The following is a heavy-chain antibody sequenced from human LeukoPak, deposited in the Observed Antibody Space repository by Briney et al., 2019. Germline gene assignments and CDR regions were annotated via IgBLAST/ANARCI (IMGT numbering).Heavy chain of an antibody. D-gene: IGHD6-13*01. J-gene: IGHJ5*02. Sequence: ASVKVSCKASGYTFTSYGISWVRQAPGQGLEWMGWISAYNGNTNYAQKLQGRVTMTTDTSTSTAYMELRSLRSDDTAVYYCARVVAAAGMPLNWFDPWGQGTLVTVSS. CDR2: ISAYNGNT. V-gene: IGHV1-18*01. CDR3: ARVVAAAGMPLNWFDP. CDR1: GYTFTSYG.